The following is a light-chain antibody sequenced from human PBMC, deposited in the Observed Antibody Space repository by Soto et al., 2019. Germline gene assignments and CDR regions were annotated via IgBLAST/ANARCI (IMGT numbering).Light chain of an antibody. CDR2: GNS. J-gene: IGLJ3*02. Sequence: QSVLTQPPSVSGAPGQRVTISCTGSSSNIGAGYDVHWYQQLPGTAPKLLIYGNSNRPSGVPDRFSGSKSGTSASLAITVLQAEDEADYYCQSYDSSLSWVFGGGTKVTVL. CDR3: QSYDSSLSWV. V-gene: IGLV1-40*01. CDR1: SSNIGAGYD.